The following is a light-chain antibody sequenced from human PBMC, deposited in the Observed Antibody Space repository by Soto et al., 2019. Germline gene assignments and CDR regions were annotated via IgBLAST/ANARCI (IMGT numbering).Light chain of an antibody. Sequence: QSALTQPASVSGSPGQSITISCTGTSSDVGGYNYVSWYQQHPGKAPKLMIYEVSNRPSGVSNRFSGSKSGNTASLTISGLQAEYEADYYCSSYTSSIFFGTGTKVTVL. CDR1: SSDVGGYNY. V-gene: IGLV2-14*01. J-gene: IGLJ1*01. CDR2: EVS. CDR3: SSYTSSIF.